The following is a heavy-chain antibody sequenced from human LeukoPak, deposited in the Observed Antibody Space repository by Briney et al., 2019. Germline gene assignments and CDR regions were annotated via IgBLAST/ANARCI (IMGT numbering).Heavy chain of an antibody. CDR1: GDSLTELS. CDR2: FDPEDGET. D-gene: IGHD3-16*01. J-gene: IGHJ5*02. V-gene: IGHV1-24*01. Sequence: GASVKVSCKVFGDSLTELSMHWVRQSPGEGLEWMGSFDPEDGETIYAQKFQGRVTMTGDTTGDTAYMDLSSLTFEDTAVYYCATSHGGEWFDPWGQGTLVTVSS. CDR3: ATSHGGEWFDP.